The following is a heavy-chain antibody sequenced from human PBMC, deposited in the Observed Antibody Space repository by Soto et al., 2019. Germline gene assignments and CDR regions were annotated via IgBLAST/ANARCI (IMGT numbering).Heavy chain of an antibody. CDR2: IYYSGST. D-gene: IGHD6-6*01. CDR1: GGSTSSYY. Sequence: PSETLSLTCTVSGGSTSSYYWSWIRQPPGKGLEWIGYIYYSGSTNYNPSLKSRVTISVDTSKNQFSLKLSSVTAADTAVYYCARAGGRYSSSSDRVGGMDVWGQGTTVTVSS. V-gene: IGHV4-59*01. J-gene: IGHJ6*02. CDR3: ARAGGRYSSSSDRVGGMDV.